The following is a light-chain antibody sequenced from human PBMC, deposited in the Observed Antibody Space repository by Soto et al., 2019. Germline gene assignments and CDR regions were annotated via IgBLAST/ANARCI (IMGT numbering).Light chain of an antibody. CDR3: NSYADSNKFV. Sequence: QSALTQPPSASGSPGQSATISCTGTSSDVGGYNYVSWYQQHPGKAPKLMIYEVSKRPSGVPDRFSGSKSGNTASLTVSGPQAEDEADYYCNSYADSNKFVFGSGTKVTV. V-gene: IGLV2-8*01. CDR1: SSDVGGYNY. J-gene: IGLJ1*01. CDR2: EVS.